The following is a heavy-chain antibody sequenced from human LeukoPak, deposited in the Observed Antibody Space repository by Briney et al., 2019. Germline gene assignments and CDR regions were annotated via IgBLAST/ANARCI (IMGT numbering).Heavy chain of an antibody. CDR3: ARVGYCSGGSCWDLDY. D-gene: IGHD2-15*01. Sequence: GRSLRLSCAASGFTFSSYEMNWVRQAPGKGLEWVSYISSSGSTIYYADSVKGRFTISRDNAKNSLYLQMNSLRAEDTAVYYCARVGYCSGGSCWDLDYWGQGTLVTVSS. J-gene: IGHJ4*02. CDR2: ISSSGSTI. V-gene: IGHV3-48*03. CDR1: GFTFSSYE.